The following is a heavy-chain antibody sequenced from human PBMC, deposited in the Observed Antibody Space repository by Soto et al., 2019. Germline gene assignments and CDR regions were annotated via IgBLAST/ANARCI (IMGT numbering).Heavy chain of an antibody. CDR2: IYYSGST. CDR3: ARHLGRIRSSLWYGPELLSDY. Sequence: QLQLQESGPGLVKPSETLSLTCTVSGGSISSSSYYWGWIRQPPGKGLEWIGSIYYSGSTYYNPSLKSRFTISVDTSKNQFSLKLSSVTAADTAVYYCARHLGRIRSSLWYGPELLSDYWGQGTLVTVSS. D-gene: IGHD1-7*01. V-gene: IGHV4-39*01. J-gene: IGHJ4*02. CDR1: GGSISSSSYY.